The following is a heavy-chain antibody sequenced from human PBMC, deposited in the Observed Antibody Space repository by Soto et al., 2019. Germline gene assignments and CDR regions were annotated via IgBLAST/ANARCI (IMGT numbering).Heavy chain of an antibody. CDR2: MSGDGKTI. V-gene: IGHV3-74*01. CDR3: ARTYVPGIAGFDP. D-gene: IGHD1-1*01. J-gene: IGHJ5*02. CDR1: GFTFDDYA. Sequence: GGSLRLACAASGFTFDDYAMHWVRQVPGEGLVWVSRMSGDGKTISYADSVKGRFTISRDNAKNTLYLQMNSLRVEDTAVYYCARTYVPGIAGFDPWGQGTLVTVSS.